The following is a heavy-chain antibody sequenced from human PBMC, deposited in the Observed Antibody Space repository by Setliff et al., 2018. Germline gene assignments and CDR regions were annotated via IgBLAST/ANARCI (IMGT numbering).Heavy chain of an antibody. CDR2: IYSSGST. D-gene: IGHD3-22*01. J-gene: IGHJ4*02. Sequence: SETLSLTCTVSGGSISSGDYYWSWIRQPPGKGLEWIGYIYSSGSTYYNPSLKSRVSIPVDTSKNQFSLKLSSVTAADTAVYYCARESRYYYDNLGTLDYWGQGTLVTVSS. V-gene: IGHV4-30-4*08. CDR3: ARESRYYYDNLGTLDY. CDR1: GGSISSGDYY.